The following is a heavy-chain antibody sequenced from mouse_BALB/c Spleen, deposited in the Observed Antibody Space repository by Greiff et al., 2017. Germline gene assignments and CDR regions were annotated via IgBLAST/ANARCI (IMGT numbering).Heavy chain of an antibody. CDR2: IYPGSDST. Sequence: QVQLQEPGAELVKPGTSLKLSCTASGYTFTSYWMHWVKQRPGQGLEWIGDIYPGSDSTNYNEKFKSKATLTVDTSTSTAYMQLSSLTSEDSAVYDGGSLDYDMADWGQGTLVTVSA. J-gene: IGHJ3*01. V-gene: IGHV1-55*01. CDR1: GYTFTSYW. CDR3: GSLDYDMAD. D-gene: IGHD2-4*01.